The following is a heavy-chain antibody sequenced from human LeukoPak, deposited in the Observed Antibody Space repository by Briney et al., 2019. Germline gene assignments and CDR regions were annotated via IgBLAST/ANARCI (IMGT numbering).Heavy chain of an antibody. Sequence: SETLSLTCGVYGRSFSDYSWSWIRQPPGKGLEWLGEITHSGSTNYNPSLKSRVTISVDTSKNQFSLKLPSVTAADTALYYCARDVGRNLRRGFDSWGQGTLVIVSS. V-gene: IGHV4-34*01. D-gene: IGHD1-14*01. CDR3: ARDVGRNLRRGFDS. J-gene: IGHJ4*02. CDR1: GRSFSDYS. CDR2: ITHSGST.